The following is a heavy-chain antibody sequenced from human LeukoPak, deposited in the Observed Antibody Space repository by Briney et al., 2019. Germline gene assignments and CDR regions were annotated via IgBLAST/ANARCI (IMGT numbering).Heavy chain of an antibody. V-gene: IGHV3-23*01. Sequence: PGGSLRLSCAASGFTFSSYAMSWVRQAPGKGLEWVSAISGSGGSTYYADSVKGRFTISRDNSKNTLYLQMNSLRAEDTAVYYCAKVVSGAQAAADLFDYWGQGTLVTVSS. CDR3: AKVVSGAQAAADLFDY. D-gene: IGHD6-13*01. J-gene: IGHJ4*02. CDR1: GFTFSSYA. CDR2: ISGSGGST.